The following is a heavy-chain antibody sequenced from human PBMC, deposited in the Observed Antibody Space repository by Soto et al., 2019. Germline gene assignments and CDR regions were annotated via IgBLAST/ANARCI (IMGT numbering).Heavy chain of an antibody. CDR1: GGSISTDNW. D-gene: IGHD5-12*01. Sequence: QVQLEESGPGLVKPSGTLSLTCAVSGGSISTDNWWGWVRQAPGKGLEWVGENYHSGSNNYNPSLKSRLTISIDKSKDQFSLDVRSVTAADTAVYYCARGGRWLFDYWGQGTLVTVSS. CDR2: NYHSGSN. V-gene: IGHV4-4*02. J-gene: IGHJ4*02. CDR3: ARGGRWLFDY.